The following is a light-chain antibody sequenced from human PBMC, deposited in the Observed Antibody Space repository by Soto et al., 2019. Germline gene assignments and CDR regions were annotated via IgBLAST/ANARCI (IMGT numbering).Light chain of an antibody. V-gene: IGKV1-17*01. CDR2: AVS. CDR1: QGIRRD. CDR3: LQHNSYPLT. Sequence: DIQMTQSPSSLSAPVGGRVTITCRASQGIRRDLGWYQQKPGKAPTRLIYAVSSLHSVVPSRFSGSGSGTEITLTISSLQPEDSATYYCLQHNSYPLTFGGGTKVEIK. J-gene: IGKJ4*01.